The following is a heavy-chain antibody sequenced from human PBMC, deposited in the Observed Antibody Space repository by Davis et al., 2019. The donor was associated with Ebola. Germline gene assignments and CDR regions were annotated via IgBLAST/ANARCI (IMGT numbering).Heavy chain of an antibody. CDR3: ARTIITMVRGAYRPYYFDY. Sequence: GESLKISCKGSGYSFSSYWIGWVRQMPGRGLEWMGIIYPDDSDSRYSPSFQGQVTISADKSISSAYLQWSSLKASDTAMYYCARTIITMVRGAYRPYYFDYWGQGTLVTVSS. V-gene: IGHV5-51*01. CDR1: GYSFSSYW. CDR2: IYPDDSDS. J-gene: IGHJ4*02. D-gene: IGHD3-10*01.